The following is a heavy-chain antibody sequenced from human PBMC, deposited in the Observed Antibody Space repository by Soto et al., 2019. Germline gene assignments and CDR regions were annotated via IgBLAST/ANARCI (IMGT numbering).Heavy chain of an antibody. D-gene: IGHD2-15*01. CDR2: IDPSDSYT. J-gene: IGHJ6*02. Sequence: GESLKISCKGSGYSFTSYWISWVRQMPGKGLERMGRIDPSDSYTNYSPSFQGHVTISADKSISTAYLQWSSLKASDTAMYYCARRPTGYCSGGSCYNYGMDVWGQGTTVTVSS. CDR3: ARRPTGYCSGGSCYNYGMDV. V-gene: IGHV5-10-1*01. CDR1: GYSFTSYW.